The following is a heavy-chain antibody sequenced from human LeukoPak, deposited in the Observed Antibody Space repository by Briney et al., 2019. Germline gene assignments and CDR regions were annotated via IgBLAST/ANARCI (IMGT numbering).Heavy chain of an antibody. Sequence: GPTLVKPTQTLTLPCTFSGFSLSTSGVGVGWIRQPPGKALEWLALIYWNDDKRYSPSLKRRLTITRDTSKNKVVLTMTNMDPVDTATYYCAHFADFLSAYIYFDYSGQRTLGTVSS. D-gene: IGHD3-3*01. V-gene: IGHV2-5*01. CDR1: GFSLSTSGVG. CDR2: IYWNDDK. CDR3: AHFADFLSAYIYFDY. J-gene: IGHJ4*02.